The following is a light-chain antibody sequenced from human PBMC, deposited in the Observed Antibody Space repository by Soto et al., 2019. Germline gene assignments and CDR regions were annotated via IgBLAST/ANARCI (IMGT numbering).Light chain of an antibody. V-gene: IGKV1-27*01. CDR1: QDIDNY. Sequence: DIQMTQFPSSLSASVGDRVTITCRASQDIDNYVAWYQQRPGKVPKLLIYHASTFQPGVPSRFSGSGSGTDCSLTISSLQPEDVATYYCQNYYKSAFTFVTGTRVDIK. CDR3: QNYYKSAFT. J-gene: IGKJ3*01. CDR2: HAS.